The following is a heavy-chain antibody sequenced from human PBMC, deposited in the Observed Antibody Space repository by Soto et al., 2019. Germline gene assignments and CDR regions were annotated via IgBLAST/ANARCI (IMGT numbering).Heavy chain of an antibody. CDR3: ARAHLRVTIEGYYYYGMDV. V-gene: IGHV4-31*03. J-gene: IGHJ6*02. CDR1: GGSISSGGYY. D-gene: IGHD4-4*01. Sequence: QVQLQESGPGLVKPSQTLSLTCTVSGGSISSGGYYWSWIRQHPGKGLEWIGYIYYSRSTYYNPSLKSRVTISVDTSKNQFSLKLSSVTAADTAVYYCARAHLRVTIEGYYYYGMDVWGQGTTVTVSS. CDR2: IYYSRST.